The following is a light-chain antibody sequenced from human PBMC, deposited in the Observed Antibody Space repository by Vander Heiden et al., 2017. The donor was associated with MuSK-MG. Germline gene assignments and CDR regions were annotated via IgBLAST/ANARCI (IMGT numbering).Light chain of an antibody. J-gene: IGKJ5*01. CDR3: QQFRSYPIT. CDR2: DAS. V-gene: IGKV1-13*02. CDR1: QGIGSA. Sequence: ALQLTQSPSSLSASVGDRVTITCRASQGIGSALAWYQQKPGKAPKLLIYDASSLESGVPSRFSGSGSGADFTLTISSLQPEDFAAYYCQQFRSYPITFGQGTRLEIK.